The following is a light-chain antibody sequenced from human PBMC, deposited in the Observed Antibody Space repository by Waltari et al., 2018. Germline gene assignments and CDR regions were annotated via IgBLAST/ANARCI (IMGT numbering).Light chain of an antibody. V-gene: IGKV3-11*01. J-gene: IGKJ4*01. Sequence: EIVLTQSPGFLSLSPGERVTLSCRASQNIHSFLAWFQQKPGQAPRLLIFAASSRATGVPPRFSGSGSGTDFTRTISSLEPEDFATYYCQQRHAWPITFGGGTKLEIK. CDR3: QQRHAWPIT. CDR2: AAS. CDR1: QNIHSF.